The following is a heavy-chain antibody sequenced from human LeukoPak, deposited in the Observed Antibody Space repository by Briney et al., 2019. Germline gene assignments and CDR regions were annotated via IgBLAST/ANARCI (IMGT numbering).Heavy chain of an antibody. CDR1: GFTFSSYA. Sequence: GGTLRLSCAASGFTFSSYAMSWVRQAPGKGLEWVSAISGSGSGGSTYYADSVKGRFTISRDNSKNTLYLQMNSLRAEDTAVYYCAKSSPPPLRYWGQGTLVTVSS. J-gene: IGHJ4*02. CDR2: ISGSGSGGST. CDR3: AKSSPPPLRY. V-gene: IGHV3-23*01.